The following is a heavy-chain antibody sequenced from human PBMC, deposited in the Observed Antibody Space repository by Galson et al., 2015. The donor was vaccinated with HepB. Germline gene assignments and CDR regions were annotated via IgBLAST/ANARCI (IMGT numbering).Heavy chain of an antibody. D-gene: IGHD1-26*01. V-gene: IGHV3-30*02. CDR1: GFTFSSYG. Sequence: SLRLSCAASGFTFSSYGMHWVRQAPGKGLEWVAFIRYDGSNKYYADSVKGRFTISRDNSKNTLYLQMNSLRAEDTAVYYCAKEEASYSYFDYWGQGTLVTVSS. CDR3: AKEEASYSYFDY. J-gene: IGHJ4*02. CDR2: IRYDGSNK.